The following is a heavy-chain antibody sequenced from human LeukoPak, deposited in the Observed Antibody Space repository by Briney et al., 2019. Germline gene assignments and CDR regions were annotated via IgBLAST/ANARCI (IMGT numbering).Heavy chain of an antibody. Sequence: SETLSLTCAVYGGSFSGYYWSWIRQPPGKGLEWIGEINHSGSTNYNPSLKSRVTISLDTSKNQFSLKLSSVTAADTAVYYCARSPKYYYDSIDYWGQGTLVTVSS. J-gene: IGHJ4*02. D-gene: IGHD3-22*01. CDR2: INHSGST. CDR3: ARSPKYYYDSIDY. CDR1: GGSFSGYY. V-gene: IGHV4-34*01.